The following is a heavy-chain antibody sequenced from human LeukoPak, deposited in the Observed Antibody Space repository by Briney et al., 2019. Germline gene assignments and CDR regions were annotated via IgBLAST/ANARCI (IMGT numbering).Heavy chain of an antibody. J-gene: IGHJ4*02. CDR3: ARDSITMVRGVTNFDY. Sequence: ASVKVSCKASGYTFTSYYMHWVRQAPGQGLEWMGIINPSGGSTSYAQKFQGRVTVTRDTSTSTVYMELSSLRSEDTAVYYCARDSITMVRGVTNFDYWGQGTLVTVSS. D-gene: IGHD3-10*01. V-gene: IGHV1-46*01. CDR2: INPSGGST. CDR1: GYTFTSYY.